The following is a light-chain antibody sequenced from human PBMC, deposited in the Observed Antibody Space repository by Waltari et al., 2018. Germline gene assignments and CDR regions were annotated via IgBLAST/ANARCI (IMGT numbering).Light chain of an antibody. CDR3: ASWDDSLSVGV. J-gene: IGLJ3*02. V-gene: IGLV1-47*01. CDR2: RNN. Sequence: QSVLTQPPSAPGTPGQRVTISCSGSISNLGTNYVYWYQQFPGTAPKLLIQRNNQRPSGVPDRFSGSKSGTSASLAISGLRAEDEADYYCASWDDSLSVGVFGGGTKLTVL. CDR1: ISNLGTNY.